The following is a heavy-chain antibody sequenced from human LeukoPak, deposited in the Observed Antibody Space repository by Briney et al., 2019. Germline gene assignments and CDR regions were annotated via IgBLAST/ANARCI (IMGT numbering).Heavy chain of an antibody. CDR2: ISAYNGNT. J-gene: IGHJ5*02. D-gene: IGHD5-12*01. V-gene: IGHV1-18*01. CDR1: GYTFTTYG. CDR3: ARGRRLNWFDP. Sequence: GASVKVSCKASGYTFTTYGINWVRQAPGQGLEWMGWISAYNGNTNYAQRFQGRVTVTTDTSTSTGYMELRSLRSDDTAVYYCARGRRLNWFDPWGQGTLVTVSS.